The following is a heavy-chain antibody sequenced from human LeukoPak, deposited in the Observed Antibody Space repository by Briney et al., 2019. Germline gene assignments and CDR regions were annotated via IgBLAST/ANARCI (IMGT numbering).Heavy chain of an antibody. V-gene: IGHV1-8*01. CDR2: MNPNSGNT. CDR3: ARGPNDSSGYYLGY. D-gene: IGHD3-22*01. CDR1: GYTFTSYD. Sequence: ASVKVSCKASGYTFTSYDINWVRQATGQGLEWMGWMNPNSGNTGYAQKFQGRVTMTRNTSISTAYMELSSLRSENTAVYYCARGPNDSSGYYLGYWGQGTLVTVSS. J-gene: IGHJ4*02.